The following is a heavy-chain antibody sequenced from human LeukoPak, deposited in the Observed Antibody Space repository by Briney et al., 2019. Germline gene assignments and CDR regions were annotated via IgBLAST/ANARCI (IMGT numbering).Heavy chain of an antibody. J-gene: IGHJ4*02. CDR1: GYTFTSYG. CDR2: ISAYNGNT. D-gene: IGHD3-3*02. V-gene: IGHV1-18*01. CDR3: AREERGHRYSSIFVDY. Sequence: ASVKVSCKASGYTFTSYGISWVRQAPGQGLEWMGWISAYNGNTNYAQKLQGRVTMTTDTSTSTAYMELRSLRSDDTAVYYCAREERGHRYSSIFVDYWGQGTLVTVSS.